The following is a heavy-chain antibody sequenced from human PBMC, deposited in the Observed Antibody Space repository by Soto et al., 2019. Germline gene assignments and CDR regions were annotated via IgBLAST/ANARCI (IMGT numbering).Heavy chain of an antibody. J-gene: IGHJ4*02. CDR2: TYTDGTT. CDR1: GFSVSDNY. Sequence: GGSLRLSCAASGFSVSDNYMSWVRQAPGKGLEWVSITYTDGTTFYADSVKGRFTISRDTSKNTLSLQMNSLRVEDTALYYCARDVRIATTHHDSWGRGTPVTVSS. D-gene: IGHD2-21*01. CDR3: ARDVRIATTHHDS. V-gene: IGHV3-66*01.